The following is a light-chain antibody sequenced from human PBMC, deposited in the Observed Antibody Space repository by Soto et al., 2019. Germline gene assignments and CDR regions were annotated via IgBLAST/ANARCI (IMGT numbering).Light chain of an antibody. Sequence: QSVLTQPASVSGSPGQSITISCTGTSSDVGSYNLVSWYQQHPGKAPKLMIYEGSKRPSGVSNRFSGSKSGNTASLTISGLQAEDEADYYCCSYAGSSTFGEYVFGTGTKVTVL. CDR1: SSDVGSYNL. J-gene: IGLJ1*01. CDR2: EGS. V-gene: IGLV2-23*03. CDR3: CSYAGSSTFGEYV.